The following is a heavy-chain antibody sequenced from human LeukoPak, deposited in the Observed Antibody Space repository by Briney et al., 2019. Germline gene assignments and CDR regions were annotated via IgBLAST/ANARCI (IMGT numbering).Heavy chain of an antibody. CDR2: IIPILGIA. CDR1: GGTFSSYA. D-gene: IGHD5-24*01. Sequence: SVKVSCKASGGTFSSYAISWVRQAPGQGLEWMGRIIPILGIANYAQKFQGRVTITADKSMSTAYMELSSLRSEDTAVYYCARGPKSRDGYNYDYYYYYGMDVWGQGTTVTVSS. J-gene: IGHJ6*02. CDR3: ARGPKSRDGYNYDYYYYYGMDV. V-gene: IGHV1-69*04.